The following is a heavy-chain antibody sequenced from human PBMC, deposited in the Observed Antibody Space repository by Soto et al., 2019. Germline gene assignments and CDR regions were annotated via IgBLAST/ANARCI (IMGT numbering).Heavy chain of an antibody. J-gene: IGHJ6*02. CDR1: GYTFTSYD. CDR2: MNPNSGNT. V-gene: IGHV1-8*01. Sequence: QVQLVQSGAEVKKSGASVKVSCKASGYTFTSYDISWVRQATGQGLEWMGWMNPNSGNTGFAQKFQGRVTMTRNTSISTAYMELSSLRSDDTAVYYWARSRAHYGMDVWGQGTTVTVSS. CDR3: ARSRAHYGMDV.